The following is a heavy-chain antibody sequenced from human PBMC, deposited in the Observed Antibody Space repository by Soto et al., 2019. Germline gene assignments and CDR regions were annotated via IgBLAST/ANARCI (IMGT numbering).Heavy chain of an antibody. D-gene: IGHD3-22*01. J-gene: IGHJ6*02. CDR2: ISSSSSYI. V-gene: IGHV3-11*06. Sequence: PGGSLRLSCAASGFTFSDYYMSWIRQAPGKGLEWVSSISSSSSYIYYADSVKGRFTISRDNAKNSLYLQMNSLRAEDTAVYYCASVDSSGYVGSMNYYYYGMDVWGQGTTVTVSS. CDR1: GFTFSDYY. CDR3: ASVDSSGYVGSMNYYYYGMDV.